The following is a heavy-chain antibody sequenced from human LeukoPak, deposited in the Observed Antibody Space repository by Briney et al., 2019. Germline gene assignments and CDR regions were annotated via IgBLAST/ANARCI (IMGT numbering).Heavy chain of an antibody. D-gene: IGHD3-9*01. V-gene: IGHV1-69*13. CDR3: AIFVVYYDILV. CDR1: GGTLSSYA. Sequence: SVKVSCKASGGTLSSYAISWVRQAPGQGLEWMGGIIPIFGTANYAQKFQGRVTITADESTSTVYMELSSLRSEDTAVYYCAIFVVYYDILVWGQGTLVTVSS. CDR2: IIPIFGTA. J-gene: IGHJ4*02.